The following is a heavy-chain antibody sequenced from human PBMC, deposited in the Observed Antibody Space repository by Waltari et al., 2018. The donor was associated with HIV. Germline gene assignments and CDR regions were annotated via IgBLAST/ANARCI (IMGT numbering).Heavy chain of an antibody. CDR2: ISYDAREK. Sequence: EVKLVESGGGAVQTGGSLRLSCEGSGFTFSSHDMDWVRQTPGKGLEWVAHISYDAREKFHGDSVRGRFVVSRDNARNSIFLQMNNLRDDDTGVYFCVRQPLRHDL. CDR3: VRQPLRHDL. J-gene: IGHJ2*01. V-gene: IGHV3-7*01. CDR1: GFTFSSHD.